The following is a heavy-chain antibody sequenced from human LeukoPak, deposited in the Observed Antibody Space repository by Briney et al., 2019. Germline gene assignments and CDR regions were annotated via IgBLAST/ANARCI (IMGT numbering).Heavy chain of an antibody. D-gene: IGHD6-19*01. V-gene: IGHV3-30*18. CDR2: ISYDGCTK. CDR1: GITFSNYG. CDR3: AKDMGGGWFGGIVY. Sequence: GGSLRLSCASSGITFSNYGMHWVRQTPGKGLQWVAVISYDGCTKFYADSVKGRLTISRDNSKNTLYLQMNSLRAEDTAVYYCAKDMGGGWFGGIVYWGQGTLVTVSS. J-gene: IGHJ4*02.